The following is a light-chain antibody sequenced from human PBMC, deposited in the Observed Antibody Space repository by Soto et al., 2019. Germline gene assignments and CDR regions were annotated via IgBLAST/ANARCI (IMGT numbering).Light chain of an antibody. CDR2: GAS. CDR3: QQYNNWLTWT. J-gene: IGKJ1*01. Sequence: EIVMTQSPATLSVSPGERATLSCRASQSVSSNLAWYQQKPGQAPRLLIYGASTRATGIPARFSGSGSGTEVTLTISSLQSEDFAVYYCQQYNNWLTWTFGQETKVEIK. V-gene: IGKV3-15*01. CDR1: QSVSSN.